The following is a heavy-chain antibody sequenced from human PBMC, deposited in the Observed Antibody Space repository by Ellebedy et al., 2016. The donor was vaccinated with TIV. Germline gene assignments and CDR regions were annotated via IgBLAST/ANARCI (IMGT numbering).Heavy chain of an antibody. CDR1: GFTFSSYA. V-gene: IGHV3-7*03. J-gene: IGHJ4*02. Sequence: PGGSLRLSCAASGFTFSSYAMDWVRQAPGKGLEWVANIKQDGSEKYYVDSVKGRFTISRDNAKNSRYLQMNSRSAEDTAVYYWAIRGRYWGQGTLVTVSS. CDR2: IKQDGSEK. D-gene: IGHD3-10*01. CDR3: AIRGRY.